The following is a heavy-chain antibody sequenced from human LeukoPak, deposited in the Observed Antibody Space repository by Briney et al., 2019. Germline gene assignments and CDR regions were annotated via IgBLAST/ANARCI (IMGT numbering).Heavy chain of an antibody. J-gene: IGHJ4*02. CDR3: ARVRVGIAAAGALDY. CDR2: ISSSSSYI. Sequence: GGSLRLSYAASGFTFSSYGMNWVRQAPGRGLEWVSSISSSSSYIYYADSVKGRFTISRDNAKNSLYLQMNSLRAEDTAVYYCARVRVGIAAAGALDYWGQGTLVTVSS. V-gene: IGHV3-21*06. D-gene: IGHD6-13*01. CDR1: GFTFSSYG.